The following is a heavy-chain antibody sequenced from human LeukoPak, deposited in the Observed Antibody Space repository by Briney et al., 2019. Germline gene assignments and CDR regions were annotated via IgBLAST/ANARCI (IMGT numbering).Heavy chain of an antibody. CDR1: GYTFTSYD. Sequence: ASVKVSCKASGYTFTSYDINWVRQATGQGLEWMGWMNPNSGNTGYAQKFQGRVTITRNTSISTAYMELSSLRSEDTAVYYCARVGADYGDTFYYYYMDVWGKGTTVTVSS. CDR2: MNPNSGNT. J-gene: IGHJ6*03. V-gene: IGHV1-8*03. CDR3: ARVGADYGDTFYYYYMDV. D-gene: IGHD4-17*01.